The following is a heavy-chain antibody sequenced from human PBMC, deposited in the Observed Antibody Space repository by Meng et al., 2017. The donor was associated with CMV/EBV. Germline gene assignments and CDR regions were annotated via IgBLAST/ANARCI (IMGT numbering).Heavy chain of an antibody. V-gene: IGHV4-39*07. D-gene: IGHD6-19*01. J-gene: IGHJ4*02. CDR1: GGSISSSSYY. CDR3: ARDNRIAVADIFDY. Sequence: SETLSLTCTVSGGSISSSSYYWGWIRQPPGKGLEWFGSIYYSGSTYYNPSLKSRVTISVDTSKNQFSLKLSSVTAADTAVYYCARDNRIAVADIFDYWGQGTLVTVSS. CDR2: IYYSGST.